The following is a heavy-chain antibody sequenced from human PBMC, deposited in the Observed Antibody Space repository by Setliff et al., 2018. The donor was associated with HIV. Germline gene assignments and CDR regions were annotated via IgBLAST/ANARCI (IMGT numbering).Heavy chain of an antibody. Sequence: SETLSLTCTVSGGSINSRSYCWGWIRQPPGKGLEWIGSICYGGSTYYSPSLKNRVTVSVDTSKNQFSLKLSSVTAADTAVYYCTRHGPTPDVKAFHIWGQGTMVTVSS. CDR3: TRHGPTPDVKAFHI. J-gene: IGHJ3*02. CDR2: ICYGGST. V-gene: IGHV4-39*01. CDR1: GGSINSRSYC.